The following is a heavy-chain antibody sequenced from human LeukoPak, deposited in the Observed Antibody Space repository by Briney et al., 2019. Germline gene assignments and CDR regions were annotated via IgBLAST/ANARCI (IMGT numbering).Heavy chain of an antibody. V-gene: IGHV3-23*01. CDR2: ISNDGGGT. J-gene: IGHJ5*02. Sequence: GGSLRPSCAASGFIFNNYGLIWVRQAPGKGLEWVSAISNDGGGTQYADFVEGRFTISRDNSKNTLFLQMSSLRAEDTALYYCAKGSSGYFADLWGQGTLVTVSS. D-gene: IGHD3-22*01. CDR3: AKGSSGYFADL. CDR1: GFIFNNYG.